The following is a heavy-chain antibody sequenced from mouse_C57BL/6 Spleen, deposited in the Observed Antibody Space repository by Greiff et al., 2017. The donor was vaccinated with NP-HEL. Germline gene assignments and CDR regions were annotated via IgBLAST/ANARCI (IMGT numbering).Heavy chain of an antibody. D-gene: IGHD3-2*02. J-gene: IGHJ2*01. CDR3: ARARGSSGYAFDY. V-gene: IGHV14-4*01. Sequence: EVQLQQSGAELVRPGASVKLSCTASGFNIKDDYMHWVKQRPERGLEWIGWIDPENGDTEYASKFQGKATITADTSSNTAYLQLSSLTSEDTAVYDCARARGSSGYAFDYWGQGTTLTVSS. CDR2: IDPENGDT. CDR1: GFNIKDDY.